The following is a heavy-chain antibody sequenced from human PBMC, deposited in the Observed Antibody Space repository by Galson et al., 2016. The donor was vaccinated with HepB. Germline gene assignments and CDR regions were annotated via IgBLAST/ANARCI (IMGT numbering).Heavy chain of an antibody. D-gene: IGHD2-2*01. V-gene: IGHV5-51*01. CDR3: ARAGRPDIVVVPARDHLPYHYDGMGF. Sequence: QSGAEVKKPGESLKISCKGSGYSFTRYWIGWVRLMPGKGLEWMGIIYPGDSDTRYSPSFQGQVTISADKSISTAYLQWSSLKASDTAMYYCARAGRPDIVVVPARDHLPYHYDGMGFWGQGTTVTVSS. J-gene: IGHJ6*02. CDR1: GYSFTRYW. CDR2: IYPGDSDT.